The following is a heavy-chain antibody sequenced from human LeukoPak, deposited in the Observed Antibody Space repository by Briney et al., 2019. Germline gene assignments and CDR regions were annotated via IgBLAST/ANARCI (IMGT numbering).Heavy chain of an antibody. J-gene: IGHJ3*02. CDR3: ASGIYDFWSGSNDAFDI. CDR1: GFTFSSYS. Sequence: GESLKISCAASGFTFSSYSMNWVRQAPGKGLEWVSSISSSSSYIYYADSVKGRFTISRDNAKNSLYLQMNSLRAEDTAVYYCASGIYDFWSGSNDAFDIWGQGTMVTVSS. CDR2: ISSSSSYI. D-gene: IGHD3-3*01. V-gene: IGHV3-21*01.